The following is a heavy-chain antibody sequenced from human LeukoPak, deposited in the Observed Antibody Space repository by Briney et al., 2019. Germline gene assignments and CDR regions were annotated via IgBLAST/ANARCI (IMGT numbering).Heavy chain of an antibody. Sequence: GSLRLSCAASGFTVSSNYMSWVRQAPGKGLEWVSVIYSGGSTYYADSVKGRFTISRDNSKNTLYLQMNSLRAEDTAVYYCARTLGYSSGWYEGYFDYWGQGTLVTVSS. V-gene: IGHV3-66*01. J-gene: IGHJ4*02. CDR1: GFTVSSNY. CDR2: IYSGGST. D-gene: IGHD6-19*01. CDR3: ARTLGYSSGWYEGYFDY.